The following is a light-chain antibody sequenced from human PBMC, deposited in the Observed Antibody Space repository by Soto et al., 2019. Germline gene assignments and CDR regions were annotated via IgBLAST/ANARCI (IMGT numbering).Light chain of an antibody. CDR3: CSYAGSSTHVV. Sequence: QSALTQPASVSGSPGQSITISCTGTSSDVGTYNLVSWYLQCPGKAPKLMIYEGTKRPSGVSNRFSGSKSGNTASLTISGLQAEDEADYYCCSYAGSSTHVVFGGGTKLTVL. CDR1: SSDVGTYNL. J-gene: IGLJ2*01. V-gene: IGLV2-23*01. CDR2: EGT.